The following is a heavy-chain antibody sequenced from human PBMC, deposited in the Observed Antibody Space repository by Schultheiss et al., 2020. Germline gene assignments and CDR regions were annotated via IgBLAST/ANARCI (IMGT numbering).Heavy chain of an antibody. CDR1: GFTFSSYA. V-gene: IGHV3-23*01. D-gene: IGHD1-26*01. J-gene: IGHJ6*02. CDR3: AKDGVWELLWFYGMDV. CDR2: ISGSGGST. Sequence: GGSLRLSCAASGFTFSSYAMHWVRQAPGKGLEWVSAISGSGGSTYYADSVKGRFTISRDNSKNTLYLQMNSLRAEDTAVYYCAKDGVWELLWFYGMDVWGQGTTVTVSS.